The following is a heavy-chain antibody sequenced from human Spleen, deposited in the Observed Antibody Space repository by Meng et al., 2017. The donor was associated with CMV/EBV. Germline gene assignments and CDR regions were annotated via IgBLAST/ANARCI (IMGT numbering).Heavy chain of an antibody. CDR3: ARDGEPFDY. J-gene: IGHJ4*02. CDR2: IFNSGNT. Sequence: GSLRLSCAASGFTFSDYYMSWIRQAPGKGLEWIGSIFNSGNTYSNPSLKSRVSISVDTSKNQFSLRVSSVSAADTALYYCARDGEPFDYWGQGTLVTVSS. V-gene: IGHV4-38-2*02. D-gene: IGHD1-14*01. CDR1: GFTFSDYY.